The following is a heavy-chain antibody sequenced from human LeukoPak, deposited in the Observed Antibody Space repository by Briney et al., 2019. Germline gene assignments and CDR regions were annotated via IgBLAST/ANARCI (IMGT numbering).Heavy chain of an antibody. Sequence: GGSLRLSCAASGFTFSSYSMNWVRQAPGKGLEWVSSISSSSSYIYYADSVKGRLTISRDNAKNSLYLQMNSLRVEDTAVYYCARDPTIFGVDWGQGTLVTVSS. CDR3: ARDPTIFGVD. CDR1: GFTFSSYS. D-gene: IGHD3-3*01. CDR2: ISSSSSYI. J-gene: IGHJ4*02. V-gene: IGHV3-21*01.